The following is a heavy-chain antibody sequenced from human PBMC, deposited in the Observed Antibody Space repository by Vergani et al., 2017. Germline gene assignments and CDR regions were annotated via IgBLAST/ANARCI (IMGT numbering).Heavy chain of an antibody. CDR1: GYTFTSYY. J-gene: IGHJ6*02. CDR3: ARDPDIVVVPAAPYYYYYYGMDV. Sequence: QVQLVQSGAEVKKPGASVKVSCKASGYTFTSYYMHWVRQAPGQGLEWMGIINPSGGNTNYAQKLQGRVTMTTDTSTSTAYMELRSLRSDDTAVYYCARDPDIVVVPAAPYYYYYYGMDVWGQGTTVTVSS. D-gene: IGHD2-2*01. CDR2: INPSGGNT. V-gene: IGHV1-46*01.